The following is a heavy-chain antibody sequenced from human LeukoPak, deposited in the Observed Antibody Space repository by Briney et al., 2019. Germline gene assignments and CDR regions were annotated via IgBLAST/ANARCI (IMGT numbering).Heavy chain of an antibody. J-gene: IGHJ3*02. CDR3: ASTPSRGAFDI. CDR2: ISSSSSTI. CDR1: GFTFSSYS. Sequence: GSLRLSCAASGFTFSSYSMNWVRQAPGKGLEWVSYISSSSSTIYYADSVKGRFTISRDNAKNSLYLQMNSLRAEDTAVYYCASTPSRGAFDIWGQGTMVTVSS. V-gene: IGHV3-48*01.